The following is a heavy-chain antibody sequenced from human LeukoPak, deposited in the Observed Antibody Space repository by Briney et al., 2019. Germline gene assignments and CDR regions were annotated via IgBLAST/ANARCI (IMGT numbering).Heavy chain of an antibody. D-gene: IGHD3-3*01. V-gene: IGHV3-48*01. CDR2: ISSSSTI. CDR3: ARGGYYGSGRYYFDS. Sequence: PGGSLRLSYAASGFTFSSYSMNWVRQAPGKGLEWVSYISSSSTIYYADSVKGRFTISRDNAKNSLYLQMNSLRAEDTAVYYCARGGYYGSGRYYFDSWGQGTLVTVSS. J-gene: IGHJ4*02. CDR1: GFTFSSYS.